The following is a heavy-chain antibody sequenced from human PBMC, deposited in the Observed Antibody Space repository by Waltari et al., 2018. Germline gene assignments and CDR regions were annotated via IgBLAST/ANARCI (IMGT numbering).Heavy chain of an antibody. D-gene: IGHD4-4*01. Sequence: QVQLVQSGAEVKKPGSSVKVSCKASGGTFSSYAISWVRQAPGQGLEWMGGIIPIFGTANYAQKFQGRVTITADESTSTAYMELSSLRSEDTAVYYCAREGGGDYSNYIGWFDPWGQGTLVTVSS. V-gene: IGHV1-69*01. CDR2: IIPIFGTA. CDR3: AREGGGDYSNYIGWFDP. J-gene: IGHJ5*02. CDR1: GGTFSSYA.